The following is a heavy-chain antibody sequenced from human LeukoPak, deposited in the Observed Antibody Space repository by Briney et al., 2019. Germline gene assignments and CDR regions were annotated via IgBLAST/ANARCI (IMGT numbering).Heavy chain of an antibody. D-gene: IGHD6-19*01. V-gene: IGHV1-18*04. J-gene: IGHJ4*02. CDR2: ISAYNGNT. Sequence: ASVKVSCKASGYTFTSYGISWVRQAPGQGLEWMGWISAYNGNTNYAQKLQGRVTMTTDTSTSTAYIELRSLRPDDTAVYYCARGEEAVAGTGGFDYWGQGTLVTVSS. CDR1: GYTFTSYG. CDR3: ARGEEAVAGTGGFDY.